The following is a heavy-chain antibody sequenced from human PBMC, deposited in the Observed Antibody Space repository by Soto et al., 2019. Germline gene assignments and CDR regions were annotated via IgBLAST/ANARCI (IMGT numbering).Heavy chain of an antibody. CDR1: GGSISSYY. D-gene: IGHD3-22*01. CDR2: IYYSGST. Sequence: SETLSLTCTVSGGSISSYYWSWIRQPPGKGLEWIGYIYYSGSTNYNPSLKSRVTISVDTSKNQFSLKLSSVTAADTAVYYCASNGKWLLEGADAFDIWGQGTMVTVSS. J-gene: IGHJ3*02. V-gene: IGHV4-59*01. CDR3: ASNGKWLLEGADAFDI.